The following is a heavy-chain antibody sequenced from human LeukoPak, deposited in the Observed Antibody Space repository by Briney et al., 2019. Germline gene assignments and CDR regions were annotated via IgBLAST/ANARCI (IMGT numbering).Heavy chain of an antibody. J-gene: IGHJ4*02. D-gene: IGHD2/OR15-2a*01. CDR2: ISYDGSNK. V-gene: IGHV3-30*04. CDR1: GFTFSSYA. CDR3: AREGRGVINFDY. Sequence: SGGSLRLSCAASGFTFSSYAMHWVRQAPGKGLEWVAVISYDGSNKYYADSVKGRFTISRDNSKNTLYLQMNSLRAEDTAVYYCAREGRGVINFDYWGQGTLVTVSS.